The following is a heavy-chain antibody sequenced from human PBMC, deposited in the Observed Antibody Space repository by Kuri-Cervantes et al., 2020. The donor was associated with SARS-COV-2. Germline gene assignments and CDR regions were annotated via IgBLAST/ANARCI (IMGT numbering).Heavy chain of an antibody. CDR1: GDSVSSNSAA. D-gene: IGHD6-6*01. Sequence: SETLSLTCAISGDSVSSNSAAWNWIRQSPSRGLEWLGRTYYRSKWYNDYAVSVKSRITINPDTSKNQFSLQLNSVTPEDTAVYYCARGERIAARPSYGMDVWGQGTTVTVYS. J-gene: IGHJ6*02. CDR2: TYYRSKWYN. V-gene: IGHV6-1*01. CDR3: ARGERIAARPSYGMDV.